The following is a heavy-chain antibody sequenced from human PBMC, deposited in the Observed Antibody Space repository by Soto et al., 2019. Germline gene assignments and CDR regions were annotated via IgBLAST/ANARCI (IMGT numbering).Heavy chain of an antibody. CDR2: IYYSGST. J-gene: IGHJ4*02. CDR3: ARRDYYDSSGYYHPFDY. D-gene: IGHD3-22*01. Sequence: SETLSLTCTVSGGSITSSSYYWGWIRQPPGKGLEWIGSIYYSGSTYYNPSLKSRVTISVDTSKNQFSLKLSSVTAADTAVYYCARRDYYDSSGYYHPFDYWGQGTLVTVSS. CDR1: GGSITSSSYY. V-gene: IGHV4-39*01.